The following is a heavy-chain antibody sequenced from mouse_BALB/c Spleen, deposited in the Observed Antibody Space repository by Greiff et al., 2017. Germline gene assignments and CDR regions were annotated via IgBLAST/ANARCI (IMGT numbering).Heavy chain of an antibody. CDR2: ISSGSSTI. V-gene: IGHV5-17*02. Sequence: EVKLVESGGGLVQPGGSRKLSCAASGFTFSSFGMHWVRQAPEKGLEWVAYISSGSSTIYYADTVKGRFTISRDNPKNTLFLQMTSLRSEDTAMYYCARSGYYGSSHLDYWGRGTTLTVSS. CDR3: ARSGYYGSSHLDY. D-gene: IGHD1-1*01. J-gene: IGHJ2*01. CDR1: GFTFSSFG.